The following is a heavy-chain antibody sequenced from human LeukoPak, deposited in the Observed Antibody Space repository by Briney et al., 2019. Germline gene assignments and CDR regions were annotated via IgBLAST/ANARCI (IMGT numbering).Heavy chain of an antibody. CDR3: AKNGYSSGWYYYYYGMDV. J-gene: IGHJ6*02. D-gene: IGHD6-19*01. CDR2: IKEDGSER. V-gene: IGHV3-7*01. Sequence: PGGSLRLSCEGSAFIFSGHWMNWVRQTPGKGLEWVASIKEDGSERQYVDSVKGRFSISRDNSKNTLYLQMNSLRAEDTAVYYCAKNGYSSGWYYYYYGMDVWGQGTTVTVSS. CDR1: AFIFSGHW.